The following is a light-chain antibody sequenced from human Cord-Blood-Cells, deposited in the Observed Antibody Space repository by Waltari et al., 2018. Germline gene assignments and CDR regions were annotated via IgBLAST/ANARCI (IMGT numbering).Light chain of an antibody. CDR1: SSDVGGYNY. J-gene: IGLJ3*02. V-gene: IGLV2-14*03. CDR3: SSYTSSSTGV. CDR2: DVS. Sequence: QSALTQPASVSGPPGQSITLSCTGNSSDVGGYNYVSWYQQHPGKAPKLMIYDVSNRPSGVSNRFSGSKSGNTASLTISGLQAEDEADYYCSSYTSSSTGVFGGGTKLTVL.